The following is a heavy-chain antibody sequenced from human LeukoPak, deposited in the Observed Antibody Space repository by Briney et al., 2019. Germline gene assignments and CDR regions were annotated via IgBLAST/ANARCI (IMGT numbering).Heavy chain of an antibody. V-gene: IGHV1-18*01. CDR1: GYTFTSYG. J-gene: IGHJ5*02. Sequence: GASVKVSCKASGYTFTSYGISWVRQAPGQGLEWMGWISAYNGNTNYAQKLQGRVTMTTDTSTSTAYMELRSLRSDDTAVYYCARGGYCSGGSCYLKWFDPWGQGTLVTVSS. CDR2: ISAYNGNT. D-gene: IGHD2-15*01. CDR3: ARGGYCSGGSCYLKWFDP.